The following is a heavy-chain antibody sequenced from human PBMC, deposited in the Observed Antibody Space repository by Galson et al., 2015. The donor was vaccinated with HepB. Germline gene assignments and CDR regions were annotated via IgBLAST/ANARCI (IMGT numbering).Heavy chain of an antibody. CDR3: ARGDHWGGNWFDP. J-gene: IGHJ5*02. CDR2: IYYSGST. Sequence: SETLSLTCTVSGGSISSYYWSWIRQPPGKGLEWIGYIYYSGSTNYNPSLKSRVTISVDTSKNQFSLKLSSVTAADTAVYYCARGDHWGGNWFDPWGQGTLVTVSS. D-gene: IGHD7-27*01. CDR1: GGSISSYY. V-gene: IGHV4-59*01.